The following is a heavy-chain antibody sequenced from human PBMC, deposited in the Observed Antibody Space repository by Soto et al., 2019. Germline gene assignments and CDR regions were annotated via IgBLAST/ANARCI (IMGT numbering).Heavy chain of an antibody. D-gene: IGHD2-8*01. CDR1: GLTFSDYY. J-gene: IGHJ4*02. CDR2: ISSRSSTI. CDR3: ASGTNGAFFVY. Sequence: GGSLRLSCAASGLTFSDYYMSWIRQAPGKGLEWVSYISSRSSTIFYADSVKARFTISRDDVKNSLYLQMNSLRAEDTAVYYCASGTNGAFFVYWGQGILVTVSS. V-gene: IGHV3-11*01.